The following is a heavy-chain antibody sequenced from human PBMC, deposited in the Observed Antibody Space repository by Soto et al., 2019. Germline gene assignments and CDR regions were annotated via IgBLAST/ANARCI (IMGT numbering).Heavy chain of an antibody. CDR1: GGSFSGYY. J-gene: IGHJ4*02. D-gene: IGHD3-3*01. CDR2: INHSGST. V-gene: IGHV4-34*01. CDR3: ARVFTIFGEVRSDY. Sequence: PSETLSLTCAVYGGSFSGYYWSWIRQPPGKGLEWIGEINHSGSTNYNPSLKSRVTISVDTSKNQLSLKLTSMTAADTAVYYCARVFTIFGEVRSDYWGQGTLVTVSS.